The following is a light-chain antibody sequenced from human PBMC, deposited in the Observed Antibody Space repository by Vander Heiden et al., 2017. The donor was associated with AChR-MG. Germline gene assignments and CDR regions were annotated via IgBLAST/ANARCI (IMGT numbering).Light chain of an antibody. CDR1: QSLVHSNGNTY. J-gene: IGKJ1*01. Sequence: DVVLTQSPLSLPVTLGQPASISCRSSQSLVHSNGNTYLSWFQQRPGQSPRRLISNVSNRDVGVPDRFSGSGSGTDFTLKISRVEAEDVGIYFCMQGTRWPRWTFGQGTKVEIK. CDR3: MQGTRWPRWT. CDR2: NVS. V-gene: IGKV2-30*02.